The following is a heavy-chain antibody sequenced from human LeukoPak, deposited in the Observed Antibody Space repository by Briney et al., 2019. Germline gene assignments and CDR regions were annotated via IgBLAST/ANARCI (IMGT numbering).Heavy chain of an antibody. Sequence: GGSLRLSCAASGFTFNSYSMNWFRQAPGKGLEWVSAISGSGDYTYYADSVKGRFTISRDNSKNTLHLQMNSLRAEDAAVYYCAKGGIAVAGTSYYYYMDVGGKGTTVTISS. V-gene: IGHV3-23*01. CDR2: ISGSGDYT. D-gene: IGHD6-19*01. CDR3: AKGGIAVAGTSYYYYMDV. J-gene: IGHJ6*03. CDR1: GFTFNSYS.